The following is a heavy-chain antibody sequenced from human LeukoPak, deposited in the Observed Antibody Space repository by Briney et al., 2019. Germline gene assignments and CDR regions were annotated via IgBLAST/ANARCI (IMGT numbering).Heavy chain of an antibody. V-gene: IGHV3-7*01. CDR1: GFTFSNFW. J-gene: IGHJ3*02. D-gene: IGHD3-16*01. CDR3: VRDPGWGAFDI. CDR2: INPDGSTT. Sequence: GGSLRLSCAASGFTFSNFWMSWVRQAPGKGLEWVAIINPDGSTTGYVDSVKGRFTISRDNAKNSLCLQLNSLRAEDTAVYYCVRDPGWGAFDIWGQGTMVTVSS.